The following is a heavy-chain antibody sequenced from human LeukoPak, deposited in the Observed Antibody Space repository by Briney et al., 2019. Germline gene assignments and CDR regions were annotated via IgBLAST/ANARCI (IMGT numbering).Heavy chain of an antibody. CDR2: IYPGDSDT. D-gene: IGHD3-9*01. CDR1: GYIFTNYW. J-gene: IGHJ5*02. Sequence: GESLKISCKASGYIFTNYWIGWVRQMPGRGLEWMGIIYPGDSDTRYSPSFQGQVTISADKSISTAYLQWSSLKASDTAMYYCARHTYDILTGYYLGFRFDPWGQGTLVTVSS. V-gene: IGHV5-51*01. CDR3: ARHTYDILTGYYLGFRFDP.